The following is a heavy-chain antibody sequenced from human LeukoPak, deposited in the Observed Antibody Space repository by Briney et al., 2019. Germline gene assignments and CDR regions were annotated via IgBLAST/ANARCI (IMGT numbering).Heavy chain of an antibody. J-gene: IGHJ5*02. CDR3: ARDQDIVVVVAALRQREMGGFDP. CDR1: GYTFTSYD. V-gene: IGHV1-8*01. Sequence: ASVNVSCKASGYTFTSYDINWVRQATGQGLEWMGWMNPNRGNTGYAQKFQGRVTMTRNTSISTAYMELSSLRSEDTAVYYCARDQDIVVVVAALRQREMGGFDPWGQGTLVTVSS. CDR2: MNPNRGNT. D-gene: IGHD2-15*01.